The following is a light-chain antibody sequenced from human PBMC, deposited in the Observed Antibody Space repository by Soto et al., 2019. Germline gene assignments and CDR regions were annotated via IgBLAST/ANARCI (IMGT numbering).Light chain of an antibody. Sequence: EIVMTQSPATLSVSPGERATLSCRASQSVSSSYLAWYQQKPGQAPRLLTYGASSRATGIPARFSGSGSGTDFTLTISSLEPEDFAVYYCQQRSNWPITFGQGTRLEIK. CDR1: QSVSSSY. J-gene: IGKJ5*01. V-gene: IGKV3D-20*02. CDR2: GAS. CDR3: QQRSNWPIT.